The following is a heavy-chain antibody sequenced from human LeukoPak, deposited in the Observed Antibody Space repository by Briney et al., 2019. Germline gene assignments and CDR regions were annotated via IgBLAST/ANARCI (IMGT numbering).Heavy chain of an antibody. Sequence: GGSLRLSCAASGFTFSSYSMNWVRQAPGKGLEWVSSISSSSSYIYYADSVKGRFTISRDNAKNSLYLQMNSLRAEDTAAYYCARGATDTTRWFDPWGQGTLVTVSS. D-gene: IGHD1-7*01. J-gene: IGHJ5*02. CDR2: ISSSSSYI. V-gene: IGHV3-21*01. CDR3: ARGATDTTRWFDP. CDR1: GFTFSSYS.